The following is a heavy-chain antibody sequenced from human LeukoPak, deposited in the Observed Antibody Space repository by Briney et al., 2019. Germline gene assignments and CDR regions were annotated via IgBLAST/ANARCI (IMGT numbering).Heavy chain of an antibody. CDR1: GFTVSSNY. CDR3: AIQLWLNS. J-gene: IGHJ5*02. Sequence: GGSLRLSRAASGFTVSSNYMSWVRQAPGKGLEWVSVTYSGGSSNYADSVKGRFTISRDDSKNTLYLQMNSLRAEDTAVYYCAIQLWLNSWGQGTLVTVSS. D-gene: IGHD5-18*01. CDR2: TYSGGSS. V-gene: IGHV3-53*01.